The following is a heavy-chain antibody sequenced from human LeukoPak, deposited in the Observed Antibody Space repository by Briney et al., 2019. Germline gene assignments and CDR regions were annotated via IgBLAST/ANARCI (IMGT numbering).Heavy chain of an antibody. CDR2: IYSGGST. Sequence: GGALRLSCVASVFTVSSNYMSWVRQAPGKGLECVSVIYSGGSTYYADSVKGRFTTSRDNSKNTLYLQMTRLRAEATAVYYCASGSGSYPTPYYYMDVWGTGTTVTVSS. J-gene: IGHJ6*03. CDR3: ASGSGSYPTPYYYMDV. CDR1: VFTVSSNY. V-gene: IGHV3-53*01. D-gene: IGHD3-10*01.